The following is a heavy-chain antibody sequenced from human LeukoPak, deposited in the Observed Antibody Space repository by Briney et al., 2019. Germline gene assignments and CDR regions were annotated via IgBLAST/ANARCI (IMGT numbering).Heavy chain of an antibody. CDR3: ARDRYRYSSSAPPGY. CDR2: INPNSGGT. J-gene: IGHJ4*02. D-gene: IGHD6-6*01. CDR1: GYTFTGYY. V-gene: IGHV1-2*02. Sequence: ASVKVSCKASGYTFTGYYMHWVRQAPGQGLEWMGWINPNSGGTNYAQKFQGRVTMIRDTSISTAYMELSRLRSDDTAVYYCARDRYRYSSSAPPGYWGRGTLVTVSS.